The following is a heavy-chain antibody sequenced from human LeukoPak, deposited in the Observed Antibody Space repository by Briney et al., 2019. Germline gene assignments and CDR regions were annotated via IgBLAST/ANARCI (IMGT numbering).Heavy chain of an antibody. CDR3: ARDPSGSDFDY. J-gene: IGHJ4*02. D-gene: IGHD5-12*01. Sequence: PGGSLRLSCAASGFTFSNYGMSWVRQAPGKGLEWVANIKQDESEKFYVDSVKGRFTISRDNAKNSLYLQMNSLRAEDTAVYYCARDPSGSDFDYWGRGTLVTVSS. V-gene: IGHV3-7*01. CDR1: GFTFSNYG. CDR2: IKQDESEK.